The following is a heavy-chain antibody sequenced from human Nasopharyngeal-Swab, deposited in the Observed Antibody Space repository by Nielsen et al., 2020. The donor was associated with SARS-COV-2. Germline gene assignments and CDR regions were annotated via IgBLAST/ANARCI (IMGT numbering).Heavy chain of an antibody. CDR3: AKVISTYYYDSSGYYYVAPHDAFDI. D-gene: IGHD3-22*01. CDR2: ISGSGGST. V-gene: IGHV3-23*01. Sequence: GESLKISCAASGFTFSSYAMSWVRQAPGKGLEWVSAISGSGGSTYYADSVKGRFTISRDNSKHTLYLQMNSLRAEDTAVYYCAKVISTYYYDSSGYYYVAPHDAFDIWGQGTMVTVSS. CDR1: GFTFSSYA. J-gene: IGHJ3*02.